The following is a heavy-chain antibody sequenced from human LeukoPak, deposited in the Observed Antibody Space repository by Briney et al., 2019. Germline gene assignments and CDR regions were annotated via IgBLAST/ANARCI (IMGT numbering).Heavy chain of an antibody. CDR2: INPNSGGT. J-gene: IGHJ1*01. CDR1: GYTFTGYY. V-gene: IGHV1-2*02. Sequence: ASVKVSCKASGYTFTGYYMHWVRQAPGQGLEWMGWINPNSGGTNYAQKFQGRVTMTRDTSISTAYMELSRLRSDDTAVYYCARGLGYYDFWSGYSAVPEYFQHWGQGTLVTVSS. D-gene: IGHD3-3*01. CDR3: ARGLGYYDFWSGYSAVPEYFQH.